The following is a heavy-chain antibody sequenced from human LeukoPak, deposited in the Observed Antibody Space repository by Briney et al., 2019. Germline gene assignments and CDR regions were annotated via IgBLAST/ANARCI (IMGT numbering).Heavy chain of an antibody. J-gene: IGHJ4*02. CDR3: ARAGTEDFDY. V-gene: IGHV3-23*01. CDR2: ISGSGGST. Sequence: TGGSLRLSCAASGVTFSSYAMSWVRLAPGKGLEWVSTISGSGGSTYYADSVKGRFTISRDNSKNTLFLQMNSLRAEDTAVYYCARAGTEDFDYWGQGTLVTVSS. D-gene: IGHD1-7*01. CDR1: GVTFSSYA.